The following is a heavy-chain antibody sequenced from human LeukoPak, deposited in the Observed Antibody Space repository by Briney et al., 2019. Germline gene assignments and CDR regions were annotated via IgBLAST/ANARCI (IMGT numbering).Heavy chain of an antibody. CDR3: AKRGGLPSVVSNYFDY. Sequence: GGSLRLSCSASGFSFTTHAMIWARRASGKGLEWVSAIDYSGAVTFYADSVRGRFTISRDNSKNTLYLQMNGLRAEDTAVYYCAKRGGLPSVVSNYFDYWGQGTLVTVSS. J-gene: IGHJ4*02. CDR2: IDYSGAVT. V-gene: IGHV3-23*01. CDR1: GFSFTTHA. D-gene: IGHD2/OR15-2a*01.